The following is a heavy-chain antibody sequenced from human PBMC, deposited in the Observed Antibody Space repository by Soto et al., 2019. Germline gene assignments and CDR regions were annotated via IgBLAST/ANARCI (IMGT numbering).Heavy chain of an antibody. CDR1: GFTVSSNY. J-gene: IGHJ6*02. CDR2: IYSGGST. V-gene: IGHV3-53*01. CDR3: ATEYSSSSGYYYYGMDV. D-gene: IGHD6-6*01. Sequence: LRLSCAASGFTVSSNYMSWVRQAPGKGLEWVSVIYSGGSTYYADSVEGRFTISRDNSKNTLYLQMNSLRAEDTAVYYCATEYSSSSGYYYYGMDVWGQGTTVTVSS.